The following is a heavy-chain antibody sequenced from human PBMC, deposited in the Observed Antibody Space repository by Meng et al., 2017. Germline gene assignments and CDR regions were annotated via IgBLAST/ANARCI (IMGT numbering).Heavy chain of an antibody. V-gene: IGHV3-66*02. Sequence: GESLKISCAASGFTVSSNYMSWVRQAPGKGLEWVSVIYSGGSTYYADSVKGRFTISRDNSKNTLYLQMNSLRAEDTAVYYCARATRDSSSWYGFDPWGQGTQVNGAS. CDR1: GFTVSSNY. D-gene: IGHD6-13*01. J-gene: IGHJ5*02. CDR2: IYSGGST. CDR3: ARATRDSSSWYGFDP.